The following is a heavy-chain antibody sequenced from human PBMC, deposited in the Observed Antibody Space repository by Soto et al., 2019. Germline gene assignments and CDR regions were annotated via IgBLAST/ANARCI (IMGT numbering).Heavy chain of an antibody. CDR2: ISASNGNT. CDR1: GYTFTSYG. V-gene: IGHV1-18*04. D-gene: IGHD3-10*01. J-gene: IGHJ6*02. Sequence: ASVKVSCKASGYTFTSYGISWVRQAPGEGLEWMGWISASNGNTNYAQKLQGRATMTTDTSTSTAYMELRSLRSDDTAVYYCAREESGSGRPYYYGMDVWGQGTTVTVSS. CDR3: AREESGSGRPYYYGMDV.